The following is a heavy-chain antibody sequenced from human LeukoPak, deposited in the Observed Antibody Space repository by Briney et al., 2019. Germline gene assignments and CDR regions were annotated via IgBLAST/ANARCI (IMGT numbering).Heavy chain of an antibody. CDR2: ISGSGGST. CDR1: GFTFSNYA. V-gene: IGHV3-23*01. CDR3: AKGDTAMVNPLDY. D-gene: IGHD5-18*01. J-gene: IGHJ4*02. Sequence: GGSLRLSCAASGFTFSNYAMSWVRQAPGKGLEWVSAISGSGGSTYYADSVKGRFTISRDNSKNTLYLQMNSLRAEDTAVYYCAKGDTAMVNPLDYWGQGTLVTVSS.